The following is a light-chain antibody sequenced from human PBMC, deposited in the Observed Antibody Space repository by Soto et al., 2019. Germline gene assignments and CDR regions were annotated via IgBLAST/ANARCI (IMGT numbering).Light chain of an antibody. V-gene: IGKV3-15*01. J-gene: IGKJ1*01. CDR3: QQYNNWPQT. CDR2: EAF. CDR1: HDVDIY. Sequence: DIVLTQSAGSLYVSPGDGVTLXCRASHDVDIYLVWCQQRAGQAPRLIINEAFNRAHGTPARFSGSGSATDFTPTISGLQSEDFAVYYRQQYNNWPQTFGQGTKVDIK.